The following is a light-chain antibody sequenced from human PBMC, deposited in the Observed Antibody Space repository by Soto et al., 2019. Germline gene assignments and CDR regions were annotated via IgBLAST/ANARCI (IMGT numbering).Light chain of an antibody. CDR3: QQNYSPPPIT. V-gene: IGKV1-39*01. CDR1: QNVAHF. CDR2: ATS. J-gene: IGKJ5*01. Sequence: DSPLTQSPSFLSASVVDRVTITCRASQNVAHFLNWYQQKPGKAPKLLIYATSSLHSGVPSRFSGSGFGTDFTLTTSSLQTEDFATYYCQQNYSPPPITFGQGTRLEIK.